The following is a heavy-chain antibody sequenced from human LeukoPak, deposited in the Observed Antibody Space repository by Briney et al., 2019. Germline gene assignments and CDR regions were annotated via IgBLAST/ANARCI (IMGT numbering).Heavy chain of an antibody. CDR1: GFSFITYG. Sequence: PGGSLRLSCAEFGFSFITYGMHWVRQAPGKGLEWVAFMSNDGSDKLCRDSVKGRFTISRDNSKNTLYLQMTRLRDDDTAVYFCAKGLSGSYYYYMDVWGKGTTVTVSS. J-gene: IGHJ6*03. V-gene: IGHV3-30*02. D-gene: IGHD1-26*01. CDR2: MSNDGSDK. CDR3: AKGLSGSYYYYMDV.